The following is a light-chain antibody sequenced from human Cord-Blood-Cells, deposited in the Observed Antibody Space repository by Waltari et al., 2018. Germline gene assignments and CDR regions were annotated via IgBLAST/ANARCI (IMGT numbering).Light chain of an antibody. V-gene: IGLV3-19*01. CDR2: GKN. J-gene: IGLJ3*02. CDR1: SLRSYY. CDR3: NSRDSSGNHRA. Sequence: SSELTQDPAVSVALGQTVRITCQGDSLRSYYASWYQQKPRQAPVLVIYGKNNRPSGIPDRFSGSSSGNTASLTITGAQAEDEADYYCNSRDSSGNHRAFGGGTKLTVL.